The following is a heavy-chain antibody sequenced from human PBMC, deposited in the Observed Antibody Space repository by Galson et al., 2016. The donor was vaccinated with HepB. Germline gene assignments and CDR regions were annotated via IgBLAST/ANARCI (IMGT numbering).Heavy chain of an antibody. Sequence: PALVKPTQTLTLTCDFSGFPLSTSGRCVSWIRQPPGKALEWLALIDWDDDTYYNTFLKTRLTISKDSSKKQVVLTLTNMDPVDTATYYCVTIPEFGAAGADKTMGAFDIWGQGTTVTVSS. CDR1: GFPLSTSGRC. CDR3: VTIPEFGAAGADKTMGAFDI. V-gene: IGHV2-70*12. D-gene: IGHD6-13*01. J-gene: IGHJ3*02. CDR2: IDWDDDT.